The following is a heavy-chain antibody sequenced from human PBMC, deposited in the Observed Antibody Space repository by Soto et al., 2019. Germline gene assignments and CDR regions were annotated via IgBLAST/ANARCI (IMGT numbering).Heavy chain of an antibody. CDR3: ARDSSSSRWYYYYGMDV. V-gene: IGHV3-30-3*01. CDR2: ISYDGSNK. D-gene: IGHD6-6*01. Sequence: QVQLVESGGDVVQPGRSLRLSCAASGFTFSSYAMHWVRQAPGKGLEWVAVISYDGSNKYYADSVKGRFTISRDNAKNTLYLQMNSLRAEDTAVYYCARDSSSSRWYYYYGMDVWGQGTTVTVSS. J-gene: IGHJ6*02. CDR1: GFTFSSYA.